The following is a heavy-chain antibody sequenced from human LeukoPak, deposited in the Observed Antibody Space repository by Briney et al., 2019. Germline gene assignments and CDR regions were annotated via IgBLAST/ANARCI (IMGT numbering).Heavy chain of an antibody. V-gene: IGHV1-69*04. CDR1: GGTFSSYA. J-gene: IGHJ4*02. CDR3: ATYYYDSSGYYYYFDY. CDR2: IIPILGIA. Sequence: GASVKVSCKASGGTFSSYAISWVRQAPGQGLEWMGRIIPILGIANYAQKFQVRVTITADKSTSTAYMELSSLRSEDTAVYYCATYYYDSSGYYYYFDYWGQGTLVTVSS. D-gene: IGHD3-22*01.